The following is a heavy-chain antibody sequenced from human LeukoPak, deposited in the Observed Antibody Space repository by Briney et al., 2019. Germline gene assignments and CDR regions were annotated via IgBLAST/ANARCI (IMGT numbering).Heavy chain of an antibody. V-gene: IGHV4-59*01. CDR3: ASGGYSSGDNWLDP. CDR2: IYYSGST. CDR1: GGSISSYY. D-gene: IGHD6-19*01. Sequence: PSETLSLTCTVSGGSISSYYWSWIRQPPGKGLEWIGYIYYSGSTNYNPSLKSRVTISVDTSKNQFSLKLSSVTAADTAVYYCASGGYSSGDNWLDPWGQGTLVTVSS. J-gene: IGHJ5*02.